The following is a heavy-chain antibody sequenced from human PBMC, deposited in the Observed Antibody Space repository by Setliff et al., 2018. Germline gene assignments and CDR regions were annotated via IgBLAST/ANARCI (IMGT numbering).Heavy chain of an antibody. Sequence: AGGSLRLSCAASGFTFSSYSMNWVRQAPGKGLEWVSYISSSSSTIYYADSVKGRFTISRDNAKNSLYLQMNSLRAEDTAVYYCARDRGSGSYWNYYYYMDVWGKGTTVTV. CDR2: ISSSSSTI. V-gene: IGHV3-48*01. CDR3: ARDRGSGSYWNYYYYMDV. D-gene: IGHD1-26*01. J-gene: IGHJ6*03. CDR1: GFTFSSYS.